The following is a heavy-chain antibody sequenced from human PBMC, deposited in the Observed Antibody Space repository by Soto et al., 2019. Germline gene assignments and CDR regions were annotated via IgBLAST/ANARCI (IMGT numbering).Heavy chain of an antibody. CDR2: VIPVFNTS. CDR1: GGAFGRYS. J-gene: IGHJ4*02. CDR3: ARGDEMTAVTIFEY. V-gene: IGHV1-69*01. D-gene: IGHD4-17*01. Sequence: QVQLEQSGPEVKRPGTSVKVSCKASGGAFGRYSVSWVRQAPGQGLEWIGGVIPVFNTSNYSLKFQGRVAIFADLSTSSFFMELRSLRSEDTALYYCARGDEMTAVTIFEYWGQVTLVTVSS.